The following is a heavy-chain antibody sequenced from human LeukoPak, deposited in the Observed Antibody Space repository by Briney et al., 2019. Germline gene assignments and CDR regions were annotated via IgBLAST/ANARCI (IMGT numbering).Heavy chain of an antibody. V-gene: IGHV3-23*01. J-gene: IGHJ4*02. CDR2: ISGSDGST. Sequence: PGGSRRLSCTASGFTFSTYAMSWVRQAPGKGLEWVSSISGSDGSTYYADSVKGRFTISRDNSKNTLYLQMNSLRPESTAVFYCAKPRSGWFDYWGQGTLVTVSS. CDR1: GFTFSTYA. D-gene: IGHD6-19*01. CDR3: AKPRSGWFDY.